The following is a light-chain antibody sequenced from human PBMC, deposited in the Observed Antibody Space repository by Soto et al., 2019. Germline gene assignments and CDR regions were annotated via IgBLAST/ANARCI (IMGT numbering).Light chain of an antibody. J-gene: IGKJ1*01. V-gene: IGKV3-20*01. CDR3: HQCGNSWWT. CDR1: QAVSSTY. Sequence: EVVLTQSPNTLSLSPGESATLSCRASQAVSSTYLFWYQQKPGLAPRLLIYGASSRAPGISDRFSGSGSGTDFTLTISRLEPEDFAVYYCHQCGNSWWTFGEGTKVEIK. CDR2: GAS.